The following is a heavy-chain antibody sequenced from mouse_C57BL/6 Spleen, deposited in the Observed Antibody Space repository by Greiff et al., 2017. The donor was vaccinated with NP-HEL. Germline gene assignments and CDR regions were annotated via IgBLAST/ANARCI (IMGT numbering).Heavy chain of an antibody. Sequence: RVESGGGLVKPGGSLKLSCAASGFTFSDYGMHWVRQAPEKGLEWVAYISSGSSTIYYADTVKGRFTISRDNAKNTLFLQMTSLRSEDTAMYYCARDPHYAMDYWGQGTSVTVSS. V-gene: IGHV5-17*01. J-gene: IGHJ4*01. CDR1: GFTFSDYG. CDR3: ARDPHYAMDY. CDR2: ISSGSSTI.